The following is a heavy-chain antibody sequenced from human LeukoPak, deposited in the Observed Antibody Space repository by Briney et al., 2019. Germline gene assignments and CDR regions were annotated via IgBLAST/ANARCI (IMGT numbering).Heavy chain of an antibody. D-gene: IGHD3-3*01. CDR1: GGSFSGFY. J-gene: IGHJ4*02. CDR2: ISHSGKT. V-gene: IGHV4-34*01. Sequence: SETLSLTCAIYGGSFSGFYWSWIRQPPGKGLEWIGEISHSGKTNYNPSLKSRVTMSVDTSKNQFALNLTSVTAADTAVYYCARVPLRFLEPFDYWGQGILVTVSS. CDR3: ARVPLRFLEPFDY.